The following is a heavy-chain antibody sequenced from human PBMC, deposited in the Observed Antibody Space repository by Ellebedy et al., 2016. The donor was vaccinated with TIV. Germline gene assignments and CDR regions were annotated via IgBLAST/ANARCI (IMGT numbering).Heavy chain of an antibody. V-gene: IGHV3-7*01. Sequence: GESLKISCAASGFSFRSYWMSWVRQAPGKGLEWVANIYHGGSQQYYVDSVKGRFTISRDNAKNLLYLQMDSLRAEATAVYYCARRGSYGDYAVQNNNWFDPWGRGTLVTVSS. J-gene: IGHJ5*01. D-gene: IGHD4-17*01. CDR3: ARRGSYGDYAVQNNNWFDP. CDR2: IYHGGSQQ. CDR1: GFSFRSYW.